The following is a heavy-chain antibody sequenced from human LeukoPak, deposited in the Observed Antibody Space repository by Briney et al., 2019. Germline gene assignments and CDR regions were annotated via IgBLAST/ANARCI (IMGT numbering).Heavy chain of an antibody. CDR3: ARGRIAVAGVLRPFDY. Sequence: PGGPLRLSCAASGFTFSSYSMNWVRQAPGKGLEWVSSISSGSSYIYYADSVKGRFTISRDNAKNSLYLQMNSLRVEDTAVYYCARGRIAVAGVLRPFDYWGQGTLVTASS. V-gene: IGHV3-21*01. D-gene: IGHD6-19*01. CDR2: ISSGSSYI. J-gene: IGHJ4*02. CDR1: GFTFSSYS.